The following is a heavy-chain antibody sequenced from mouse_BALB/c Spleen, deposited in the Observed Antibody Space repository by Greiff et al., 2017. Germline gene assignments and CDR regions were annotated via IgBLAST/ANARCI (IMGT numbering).Heavy chain of an antibody. Sequence: EVQGVESGGGLVQPGGSRKLSCAASGFTFSSFGMHWVRQAPEKGLEWVAYISSGSSTIYYADTVKGRFTISRDNPKNTLFLQMTSLRSEDTAMYYCARSNYGSKDAMDYWGQGTSVTGSS. CDR3: ARSNYGSKDAMDY. D-gene: IGHD1-1*01. V-gene: IGHV5-17*02. CDR1: GFTFSSFG. J-gene: IGHJ4*01. CDR2: ISSGSSTI.